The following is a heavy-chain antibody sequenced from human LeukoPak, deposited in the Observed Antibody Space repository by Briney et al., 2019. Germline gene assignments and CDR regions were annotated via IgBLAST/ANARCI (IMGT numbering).Heavy chain of an antibody. CDR1: GFTFNNYG. Sequence: PGWSLRLSCAASGFTFNNYGMHWVRQAPGKGLEWLAFIRYDGSNTYYADSVKGRFTVSRDDSKNTLYLQMNSLRGDDTAVYYCAKMSIHGDSVLWGQGRLVTVSS. D-gene: IGHD4-17*01. V-gene: IGHV3-30*02. CDR3: AKMSIHGDSVL. J-gene: IGHJ4*02. CDR2: IRYDGSNT.